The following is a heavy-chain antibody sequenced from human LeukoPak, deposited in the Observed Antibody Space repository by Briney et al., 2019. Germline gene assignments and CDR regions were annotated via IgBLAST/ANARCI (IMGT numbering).Heavy chain of an antibody. CDR2: IKSNIDGGTT. CDR3: TRGYCSGGGCSGFHNWFDP. Sequence: NPGGSLRLSCAASGFTFSSYNMNWVRQAPGKGLEWVGRIKSNIDGGTTDYAAPVNGRFTLSRDDSKNTLYLQMNSLKIEDTATYYCTRGYCSGGGCSGFHNWFDPWGQGTLVTVSS. J-gene: IGHJ5*02. V-gene: IGHV3-15*01. CDR1: GFTFSSYN. D-gene: IGHD2-15*01.